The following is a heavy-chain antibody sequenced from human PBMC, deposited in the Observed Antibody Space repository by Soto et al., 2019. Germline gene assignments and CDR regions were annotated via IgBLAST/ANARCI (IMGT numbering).Heavy chain of an antibody. D-gene: IGHD4-17*01. CDR2: IRNKVNSYAT. V-gene: IGHV3-73*01. CDR1: VCTFSGSA. CDR3: TRPNDYGDSDWYFDL. Sequence: PGGSLRLSCASSVCTFSGSAVHCVRHASGKWLEWVGRIRNKVNSYATAYAASVKGRFTVSRDDSKNTAYLQMNSLEIEDTAVYYCTRPNDYGDSDWYFDLWGRGALVSVSS. J-gene: IGHJ2*01.